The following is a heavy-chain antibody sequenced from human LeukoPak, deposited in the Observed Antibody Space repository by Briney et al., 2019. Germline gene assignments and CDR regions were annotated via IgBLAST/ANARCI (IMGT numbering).Heavy chain of an antibody. CDR1: GYTFSVYY. CDR2: INPYTGDT. D-gene: IGHD3-10*01. V-gene: IGHV1-2*07. CDR3: ARTTGRWFGSVLGY. Sequence: ASVKLSCKAAGYTFSVYYIHWVRQAPGQSLEWMGWINPYTGDTNYAHRFQSRVTMTRDRSINTAYLELSSLRSEDTAVYYCARTTGRWFGSVLGYWGQGTLVTVSS. J-gene: IGHJ4*02.